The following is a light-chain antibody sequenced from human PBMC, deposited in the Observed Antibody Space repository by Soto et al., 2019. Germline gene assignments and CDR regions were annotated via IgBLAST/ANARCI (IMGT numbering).Light chain of an antibody. Sequence: DIQMTQSPSSLSASVGDRVTITCRASQSINRDLNWYQQKAGKAPKLVIYGASSLESRVPSRFSGRGSGTDFTLTITSLQPEDFATYYCQQSYSPVRNIFGQGTKLEI. CDR3: QQSYSPVRNI. CDR1: QSINRD. CDR2: GAS. J-gene: IGKJ2*01. V-gene: IGKV1-39*01.